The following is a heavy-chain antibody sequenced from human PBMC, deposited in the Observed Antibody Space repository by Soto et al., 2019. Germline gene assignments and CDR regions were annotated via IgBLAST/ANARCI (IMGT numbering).Heavy chain of an antibody. V-gene: IGHV3-33*01. D-gene: IGHD6-13*01. CDR2: IWYDGSNK. J-gene: IGHJ6*02. CDR3: ARVAAAGIFGYYGMDV. Sequence: QVQLVESGGGVVQPGRSLRLSCAASGFTFSSYGMHWVRQAPGKGLEWVAVIWYDGSNKYYADSVKGRFTISRDNSKNTLYLQMNSLRAEDTAVYYCARVAAAGIFGYYGMDVWGQGTTVTVSS. CDR1: GFTFSSYG.